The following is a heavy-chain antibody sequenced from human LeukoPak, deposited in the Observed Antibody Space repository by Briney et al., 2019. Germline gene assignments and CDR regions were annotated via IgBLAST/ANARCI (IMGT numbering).Heavy chain of an antibody. CDR2: ISGYNAYT. CDR1: GFTFSKYG. J-gene: IGHJ4*02. CDR3: ARDRRLDYQLPADN. V-gene: IGHV1-18*01. D-gene: IGHD2-2*01. Sequence: GGTLRLSCAGSGFTFSKYGISWVRQAPGQGLEWMGWISGYNAYTHYAQKLQGRVTMTTDTSTSTAYMELRSLRSDDTAVYYCARDRRLDYQLPADNWGQGTLVTVSS.